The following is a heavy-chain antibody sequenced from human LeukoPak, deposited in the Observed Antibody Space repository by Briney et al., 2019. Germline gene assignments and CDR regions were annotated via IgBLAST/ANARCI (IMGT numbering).Heavy chain of an antibody. CDR1: GFSFTNYW. CDR2: INSDGSAT. V-gene: IGHV3-74*01. D-gene: IGHD3-10*01. CDR3: AKDYNRGSPLYFFDY. J-gene: IGHJ4*02. Sequence: GGSLRLSCAASGFSFTNYWMHWVRQAPGKGLVWVSHINSDGSATRYADSVKGRFTISRDNAMNTLYLQMNSLRAEDTAVYYCAKDYNRGSPLYFFDYWGQGTLVTVSS.